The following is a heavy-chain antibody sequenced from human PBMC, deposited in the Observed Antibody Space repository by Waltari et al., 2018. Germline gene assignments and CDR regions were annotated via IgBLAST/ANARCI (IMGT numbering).Heavy chain of an antibody. V-gene: IGHV3-53*01. CDR3: ASGRKGGSGYSY. J-gene: IGHJ4*02. CDR1: GSTVSRDY. D-gene: IGHD3-22*01. CDR2: MYTNANT. Sequence: EVQLVESGGGLIQPGGALRLSCAASGSTVSRDYMGWVRQAPGKGLEWVSVMYTNANTFYVDSLMGRFTISRDSSSNTLHLQMHNLRTEDTGVYFCASGRKGGSGYSYWGRGTLVTVSS.